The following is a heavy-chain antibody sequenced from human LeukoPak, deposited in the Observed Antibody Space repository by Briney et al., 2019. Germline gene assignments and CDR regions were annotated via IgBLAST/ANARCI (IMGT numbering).Heavy chain of an antibody. Sequence: PGGSLRLSCAASGFTFSSYGMHGVRQAPGKGLEWVAVIWYDGSNKHSADSVNGRFTISRDNSKNTLYLQMNSLRAEDTAVYYCARPTYSGSYYWFDYWGQGTLVTVSS. V-gene: IGHV3-33*01. CDR3: ARPTYSGSYYWFDY. J-gene: IGHJ4*02. CDR2: IWYDGSNK. D-gene: IGHD1-26*01. CDR1: GFTFSSYG.